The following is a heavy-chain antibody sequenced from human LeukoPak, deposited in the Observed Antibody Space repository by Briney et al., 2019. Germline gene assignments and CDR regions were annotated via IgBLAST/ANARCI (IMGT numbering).Heavy chain of an antibody. CDR2: IDWDDDK. Sequence: SGPALVKPTQTLTLTCTFSGCSLSTSGMCVSWIRQPPGKALEWLARIDWDDDKYYSTSLKTRLTISKDTSKNQVVLTMTNMDPVDTATYYCARTLITMVRGVIKKYNWFDPWGQGTLVTVSS. J-gene: IGHJ5*02. CDR1: GCSLSTSGMC. CDR3: ARTLITMVRGVIKKYNWFDP. V-gene: IGHV2-70*11. D-gene: IGHD3-10*01.